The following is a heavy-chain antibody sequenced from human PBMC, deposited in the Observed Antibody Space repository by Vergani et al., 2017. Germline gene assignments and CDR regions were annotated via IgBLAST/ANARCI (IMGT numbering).Heavy chain of an antibody. V-gene: IGHV3-33*01. CDR2: IWYDGSNK. J-gene: IGHJ4*02. CDR1: GFSFSSYG. D-gene: IGHD4-17*01. CDR3: ARTLFVNDYGDFPGDY. Sequence: QVQLVESGGGVVQPGRSLRLSCAASGFSFSSYGMHWVRQAPGKGLEWVAIIWYDGSNKYYADSVKGRFTISRDNSKNTLYLQMNSLRAEDTAMYSCARTLFVNDYGDFPGDYWGQGTLVTVSS.